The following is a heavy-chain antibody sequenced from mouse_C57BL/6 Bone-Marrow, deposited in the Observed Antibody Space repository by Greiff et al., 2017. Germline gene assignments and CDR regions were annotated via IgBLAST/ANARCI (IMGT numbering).Heavy chain of an antibody. CDR1: GYTFTDYE. CDR2: IDPETGGT. D-gene: IGHD2-3*01. Sequence: VQLQQSGAELVRPGASVTLSCKASGYTFTDYEMHWVKQTPVHGLEWIGAIDPETGGTAYNQKLKGKAILTADKSSSTSYMDLRSLTSGDSAVYYCTRLDGYLYAMDYWGQGTSVTVSS. CDR3: TRLDGYLYAMDY. V-gene: IGHV1-15*01. J-gene: IGHJ4*01.